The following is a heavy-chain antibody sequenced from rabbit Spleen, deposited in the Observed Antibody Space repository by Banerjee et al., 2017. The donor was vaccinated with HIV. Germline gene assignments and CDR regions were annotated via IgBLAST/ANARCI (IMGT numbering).Heavy chain of an antibody. CDR3: ARGSAMMTMVVTGFYLNL. J-gene: IGHJ4*01. Sequence: QERLVESGGGLVKPEGSLKLSCTASGFSFSNKAVMCLVRQAPGKGLEWIACINAVTGKAVYASWAKGRFTFSKTSSTTVTLQMTSLTAADTATYFCARGSAMMTMVVTGFYLNLWGPGTLVTVS. V-gene: IGHV1S45*01. CDR1: GFSFSNKAV. CDR2: INAVTGKA. D-gene: IGHD2-1*01.